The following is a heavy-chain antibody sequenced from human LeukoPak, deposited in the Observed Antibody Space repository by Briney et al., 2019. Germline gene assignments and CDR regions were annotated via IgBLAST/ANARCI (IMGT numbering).Heavy chain of an antibody. CDR1: GYTFTNYY. CDR2: INPNSGGT. CDR3: ARDSAVAGTH. D-gene: IGHD6-19*01. Sequence: ASVKVSCKASGYTFTNYYMHWVRQAPGQGLEWMGWINPNSGGTNYAQKFQERVTMTRDTSISTAYMELSRLRPDDTAVYYCARDSAVAGTHWGQGTLVTVSS. V-gene: IGHV1-2*02. J-gene: IGHJ4*02.